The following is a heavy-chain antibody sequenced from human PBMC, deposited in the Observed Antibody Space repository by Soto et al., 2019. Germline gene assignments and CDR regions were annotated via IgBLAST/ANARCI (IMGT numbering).Heavy chain of an antibody. CDR2: LYSSGNT. D-gene: IGHD3-10*01. CDR3: ARDNTGSLDS. J-gene: IGHJ5*01. CDR1: GGSVRSSGYY. Sequence: NPSETLSLTCTVSGGSVRSSGYYWAWIRQPPGKGLEWIGCLYSSGNTYRTPSLASRVTISVDTSKNQLYLRLSSVTAADTAVYYCARDNTGSLDSWGQGTLVTVSS. V-gene: IGHV4-39*07.